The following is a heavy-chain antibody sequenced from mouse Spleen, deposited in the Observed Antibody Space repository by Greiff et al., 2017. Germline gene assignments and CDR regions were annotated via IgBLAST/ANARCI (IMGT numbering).Heavy chain of an antibody. D-gene: IGHD2-4*01. CDR1: GFSLTSYG. J-gene: IGHJ3*01. V-gene: IGHV2-2*01. CDR2: IWSGGST. CDR3: ARKRYDYDGLAY. Sequence: VQLQQSGPGLVQPSQSLSITCTVSGFSLTSYGVHWVRQSPGKGLEWLGVIWSGGSTDYNAAFISRLSISKDNSKSQVFFKMNSLQADDTAIYYCARKRYDYDGLAYWGQGTLVTVSA.